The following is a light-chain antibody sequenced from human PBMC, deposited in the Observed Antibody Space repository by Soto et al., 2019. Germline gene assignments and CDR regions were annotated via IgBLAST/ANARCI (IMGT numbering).Light chain of an antibody. J-gene: IGKJ2*01. Sequence: DIQMTQSPSSLSASVGDRVTITCRASQSISSYLNWYQQKPGKAPKLLIYAASSLQRGVPSRFIGSGSGTDFTLTISSLQAEDFATYYCQQSYSTPRTFGQGTKLEIK. CDR2: AAS. CDR3: QQSYSTPRT. V-gene: IGKV1-39*01. CDR1: QSISSY.